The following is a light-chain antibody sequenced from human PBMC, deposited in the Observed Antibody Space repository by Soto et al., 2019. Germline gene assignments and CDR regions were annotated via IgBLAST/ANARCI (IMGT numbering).Light chain of an antibody. CDR1: KLGDNY. V-gene: IGLV3-1*01. J-gene: IGLJ2*01. CDR3: QAWDSSTVV. CDR2: QNR. Sequence: SYELTQPPSVSVSPGQTASITCSGDKLGDNYAYWYQQKPGQSPVLVIYQNRKRPSGIPERFSGSNSGNTATLTISGTQAMDEADYYCQAWDSSTVVFGGGTKLTVL.